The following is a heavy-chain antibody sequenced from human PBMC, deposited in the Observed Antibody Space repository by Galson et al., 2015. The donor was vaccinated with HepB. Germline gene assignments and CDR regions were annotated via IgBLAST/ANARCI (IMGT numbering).Heavy chain of an antibody. V-gene: IGHV3-23*01. D-gene: IGHD3-16*01. CDR3: VKEGSWFGGDWFDP. CDR2: INGRGSTR. CDR1: GFIFRHYA. Sequence: SLRLSCAGSGFIFRHYAMAWIRQAPGKGLEWVSGINGRGSTRSSSDAVKGRFSISRDNSKDTVFLQMDNLRAEDTAVYYCVKEGSWFGGDWFDPWGQGALVTVS. J-gene: IGHJ5*02.